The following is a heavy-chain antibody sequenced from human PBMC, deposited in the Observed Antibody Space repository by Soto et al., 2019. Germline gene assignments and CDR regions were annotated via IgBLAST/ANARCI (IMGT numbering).Heavy chain of an antibody. CDR1: GGSISSGGYY. CDR3: ARVHGDYFRSYYYYMDV. Sequence: QVQLQESGPGLVKPSQTLSLTCTVSGGSISSGGYYWSWIRQHPGKGLEWIGYIYYSGSTYYNPSLKSRVTISVDTSKNQFSRKLSSVTAADTAVYYCARVHGDYFRSYYYYMDVWGKGTTVTVSS. CDR2: IYYSGST. D-gene: IGHD4-17*01. J-gene: IGHJ6*03. V-gene: IGHV4-31*03.